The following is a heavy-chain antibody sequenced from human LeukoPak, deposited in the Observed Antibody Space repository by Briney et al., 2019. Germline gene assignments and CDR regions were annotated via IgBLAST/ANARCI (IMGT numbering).Heavy chain of an antibody. D-gene: IGHD2-8*01. J-gene: IGHJ4*02. V-gene: IGHV3-53*01. CDR3: ARDLGYCTNGVCHTRFDY. CDR1: GFIVSNNY. CDR2: IYGDGRT. Sequence: GGSLRLSCVVSGFIVSNNYIIWVRQAPGNGLERVSVIYGDGRTSHSASVRGRFTISRDNSKNNVSLQMNSLRAEDTAVYYCARDLGYCTNGVCHTRFDYWGQGTLVAVSS.